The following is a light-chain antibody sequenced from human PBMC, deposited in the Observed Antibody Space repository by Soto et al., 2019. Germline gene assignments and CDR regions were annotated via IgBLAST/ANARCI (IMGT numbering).Light chain of an antibody. CDR1: QTLTNIS. V-gene: IGKV3-20*01. CDR2: AAS. Sequence: DIVLTQSPGTLSVSPGDRATLSCRASQTLTNISLAWYQQGPGKAPRLLVYAASSRDTGISNRFSGSGSGSEFTLTINKLEPGDSAVYYCQQFSSSPLTFGGGTKVEIK. J-gene: IGKJ4*01. CDR3: QQFSSSPLT.